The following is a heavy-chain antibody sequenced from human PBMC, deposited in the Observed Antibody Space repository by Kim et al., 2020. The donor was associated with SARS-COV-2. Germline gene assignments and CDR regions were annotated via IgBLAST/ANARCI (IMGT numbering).Heavy chain of an antibody. J-gene: IGHJ6*02. CDR1: GFTFSSYG. CDR3: AKDDWWRVRSRWYYYDMDV. V-gene: IGHV3-30*18. CDR2: ISYDGSNK. Sequence: GGSLRLSCAASGFTFSSYGMHWVRQAPGKGLEWVAVISYDGSNKYYADSVKGRFTISRDNSKNTLYLQMNSLRAEDTAVYYCAKDDWWRVRSRWYYYDMDVWGQGTTVTVSS. D-gene: IGHD2-15*01.